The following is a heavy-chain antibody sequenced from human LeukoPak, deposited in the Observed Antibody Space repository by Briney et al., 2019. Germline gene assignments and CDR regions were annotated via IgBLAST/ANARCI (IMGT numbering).Heavy chain of an antibody. CDR3: VLNTGSATFPHFQD. CDR1: GFTFSIYC. Sequence: GGSLRLSCATSGFTFSIYCIHWVRQAPGKGLVCVSRISPDGSDTNYTDSVKRRFTVSRDNPKNTLYLQMSSLRADDTAVYYCVLNTGSATFPHFQDWGQGPLVTVSS. V-gene: IGHV3-74*01. CDR2: ISPDGSDT. J-gene: IGHJ1*01. D-gene: IGHD3-9*01.